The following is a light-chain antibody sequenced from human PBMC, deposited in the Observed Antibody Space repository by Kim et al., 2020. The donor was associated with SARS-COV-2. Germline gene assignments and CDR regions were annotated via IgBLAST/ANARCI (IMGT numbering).Light chain of an antibody. V-gene: IGKV1-12*01. CDR1: LGIASR. J-gene: IGKJ2*01. CDR2: AAY. Sequence: SASVGDRVTITCRASLGIASRLAWYQQKPGRAPKLLIYAAYTLQTGVPSRFSGSGSGTDFTLTINSLQPEDFVTYYCQQANSFPYTFGQGTKLEIK. CDR3: QQANSFPYT.